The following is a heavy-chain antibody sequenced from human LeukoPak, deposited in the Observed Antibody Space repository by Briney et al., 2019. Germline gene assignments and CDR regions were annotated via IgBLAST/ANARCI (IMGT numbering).Heavy chain of an antibody. J-gene: IGHJ4*02. V-gene: IGHV3-21*01. CDR2: ISSSSSYI. CDR3: ARLYCSSTSCYTPRD. D-gene: IGHD2-2*02. Sequence: GGSLRLSCAASGFTFSSYSMNWVRQAPGKGLEWVSSISSSSSYIYYADSVKGRFTISRDNAKNSLYLQMNSLRAEDTAVYYCARLYCSSTSCYTPRDWGQGTLVTVSS. CDR1: GFTFSSYS.